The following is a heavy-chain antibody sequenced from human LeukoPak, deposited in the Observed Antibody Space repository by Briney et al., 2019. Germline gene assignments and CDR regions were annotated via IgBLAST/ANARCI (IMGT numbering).Heavy chain of an antibody. D-gene: IGHD3-10*01. Sequence: SETLSLTCTVSGGSISSGGYYWSWIRQHPGKGLEWIGYIYYSGSTYYNPSLKSRVTTSVDTSKNQFSLKLSSVTAADTAVYYCARDSQLVSEAFDIWGQGTMVTVSS. J-gene: IGHJ3*02. CDR3: ARDSQLVSEAFDI. CDR1: GGSISSGGYY. CDR2: IYYSGST. V-gene: IGHV4-31*03.